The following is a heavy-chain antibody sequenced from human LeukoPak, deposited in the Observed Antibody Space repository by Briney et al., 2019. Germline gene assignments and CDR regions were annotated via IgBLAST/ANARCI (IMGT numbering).Heavy chain of an antibody. J-gene: IGHJ4*02. CDR2: ISGSGGST. Sequence: PGGSLRLSCAASGFTFSSYAMSWVRQVPGKGLEWVSAISGSGGSTYYADSVKGRFTISRDNSKNTLYLQMNSLRAEDTAVYYCAKWSHDYVWGTDYWGQGTLVTVSS. CDR3: AKWSHDYVWGTDY. CDR1: GFTFSSYA. D-gene: IGHD3-16*01. V-gene: IGHV3-23*01.